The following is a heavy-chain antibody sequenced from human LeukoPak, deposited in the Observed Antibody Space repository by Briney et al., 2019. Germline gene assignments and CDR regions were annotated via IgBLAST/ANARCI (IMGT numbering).Heavy chain of an antibody. V-gene: IGHV3-48*01. J-gene: IGHJ4*02. D-gene: IGHD6-13*01. CDR2: ISSISSII. Sequence: GGSLRLSCAASGFTFSTYSMSWVRQAPGKGLEWVSYISSISSIIYYAGSVKGRFTISRDNARNSLYLQMNSLRAEDTAVYYCARSRPGTEAGQPNFDYWGKGTLVTVSS. CDR1: GFTFSTYS. CDR3: ARSRPGTEAGQPNFDY.